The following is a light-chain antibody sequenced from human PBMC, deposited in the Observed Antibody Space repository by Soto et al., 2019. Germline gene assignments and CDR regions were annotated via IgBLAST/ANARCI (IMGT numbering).Light chain of an antibody. V-gene: IGKV1-6*01. J-gene: IGKJ3*01. Sequence: AIQITHSPSSLSASLAYRVTITCRASQGIRNDLDWFQQKPGKAPKLLIYAASNLQRGVPARFSGSGSGTDFTLTISSLQPEDFATYYCLQKYFYPFTFGPGTKVDIK. CDR2: AAS. CDR3: LQKYFYPFT. CDR1: QGIRND.